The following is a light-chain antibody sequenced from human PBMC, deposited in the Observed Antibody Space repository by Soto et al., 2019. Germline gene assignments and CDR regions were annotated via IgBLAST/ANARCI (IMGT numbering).Light chain of an antibody. CDR3: HQYGSSPAT. Sequence: ETVLTQSPGTLSLSPLEIATLSFMASQSVSSSSLAWYQQRPGQAPRLLVYGASTRATGIPARFSGSGSGTDFTLTISRLEPEDFAVYYCHQYGSSPATFGQGTKVDNK. J-gene: IGKJ1*01. CDR2: GAS. V-gene: IGKV3-20*01. CDR1: QSVSSSS.